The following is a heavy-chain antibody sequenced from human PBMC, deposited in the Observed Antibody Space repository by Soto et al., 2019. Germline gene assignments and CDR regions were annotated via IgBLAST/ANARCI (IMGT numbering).Heavy chain of an antibody. CDR2: IYYSGST. D-gene: IGHD1-26*01. CDR3: ARSGTYGPEPPGFDP. V-gene: IGHV4-59*01. CDR1: GGSISSYC. Sequence: SETLSLTCTVSGGSISSYCWSWIRQPPGKGLEWIGYIYYSGSTNYNPSLKSRVTISVDTSKNQFSLKLSSVTAADTAVYYCARSGTYGPEPPGFDPWGQGTLVIVSS. J-gene: IGHJ5*02.